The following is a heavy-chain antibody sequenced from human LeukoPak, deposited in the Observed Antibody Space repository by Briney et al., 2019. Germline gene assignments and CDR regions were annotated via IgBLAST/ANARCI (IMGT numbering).Heavy chain of an antibody. CDR2: INPNSGGT. D-gene: IGHD6-13*01. CDR1: GYTFTGYY. CDR3: ARERSSSWNRYYYYGMDV. V-gene: IGHV1-2*02. J-gene: IGHJ6*02. Sequence: ASVKVSRKASGYTFTGYYMHWVRQAPGQGLEWMGWINPNSGGTNYAQKFQGRVTMTRDTSISTAYMELSRLRSDDTAVYYCARERSSSWNRYYYYGMDVWGQGTTVTVSS.